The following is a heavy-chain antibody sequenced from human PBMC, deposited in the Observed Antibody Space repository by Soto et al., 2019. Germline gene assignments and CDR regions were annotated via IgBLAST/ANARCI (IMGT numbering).Heavy chain of an antibody. CDR2: VSHDGRNT. CDR1: GFTFSDYA. V-gene: IGHV3-30*18. CDR3: GKGGRQWLVTSEFNY. J-gene: IGHJ4*02. Sequence: VQLVESGGGVVQPGRSLRLSCAASGFTFSDYAMHWVRQAPGKGLEWVAVVSHDGRNTHYADSVKGRFTISRDSSKKTVLLEMTSLRAEDTAVYYCGKGGRQWLVTSEFNYWGQGALVTVSS. D-gene: IGHD6-19*01.